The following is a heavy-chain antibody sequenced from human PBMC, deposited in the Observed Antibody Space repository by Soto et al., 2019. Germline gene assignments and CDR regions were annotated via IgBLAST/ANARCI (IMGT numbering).Heavy chain of an antibody. J-gene: IGHJ6*02. CDR2: ISGSGGST. CDR1: GFTFSSYA. V-gene: IGHV3-23*01. Sequence: GGSLRLSCAASGFTFSSYAMSWVRQAPGKGLEWVSAISGSGGSTYYADSVKGRFTISRDNSKNTLYLQMNSLRAEDTAVYYCAIATYYYDSSGYYSRDYYYYYGMDVWGQGTTVTVSS. D-gene: IGHD3-22*01. CDR3: AIATYYYDSSGYYSRDYYYYYGMDV.